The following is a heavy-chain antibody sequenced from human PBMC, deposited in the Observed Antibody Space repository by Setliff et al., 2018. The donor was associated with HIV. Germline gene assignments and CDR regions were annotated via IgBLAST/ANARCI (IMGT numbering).Heavy chain of an antibody. CDR3: ARTSYNFWGGPDS. D-gene: IGHD3-3*01. V-gene: IGHV4-39*02. CDR2: IYNSAST. CDR1: GASINSGYDY. J-gene: IGHJ4*02. Sequence: LSLTCTVSGASINSGYDYWVWIRQPPGKGLQWIGSIYNSASTYYSPSLKRRVIMSVDTSKYRLSLRLSSVSAADTAVYYCARTSYNFWGGPDSWGQGTLVTVSS.